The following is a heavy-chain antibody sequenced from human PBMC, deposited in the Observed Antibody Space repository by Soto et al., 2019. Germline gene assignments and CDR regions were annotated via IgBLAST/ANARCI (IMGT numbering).Heavy chain of an antibody. CDR1: GFTFISYA. V-gene: IGHV3-64D*06. CDR2: ISSNGGST. D-gene: IGHD6-13*01. Sequence: GGSLRLSCSVSGFTFISYAMHWVRQAPGKGLQYVSSISSNGGSTYYADTVKGRFTISRDNSKNTLYLQMSSLRAEDTAVYYCVKDRWVDYWGQGIQVTVSS. J-gene: IGHJ4*02. CDR3: VKDRWVDY.